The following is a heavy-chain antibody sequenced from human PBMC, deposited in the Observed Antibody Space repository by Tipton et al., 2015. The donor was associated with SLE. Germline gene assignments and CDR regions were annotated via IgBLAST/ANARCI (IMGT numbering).Heavy chain of an antibody. V-gene: IGHV3-48*03. Sequence: SLRLSCAASGFNFRAYEVNWIRQAPGKGLEWVSYISSDAVIIYQADSVKGRFTISRDNAKNSLYLQMNSLRVEDTAIYYCARVFKGSFVDYWGQGTLVTVSS. CDR3: ARVFKGSFVDY. CDR2: ISSDAVII. D-gene: IGHD3-10*01. J-gene: IGHJ4*02. CDR1: GFNFRAYE.